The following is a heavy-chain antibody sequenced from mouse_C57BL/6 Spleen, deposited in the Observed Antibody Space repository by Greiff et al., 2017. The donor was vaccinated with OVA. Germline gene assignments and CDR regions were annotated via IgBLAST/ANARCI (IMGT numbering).Heavy chain of an antibody. V-gene: IGHV1-50*01. CDR3: ARNWDAAY. D-gene: IGHD4-1*01. J-gene: IGHJ3*01. CDR2: IDPSDSYT. CDR1: GYTFTSYW. Sequence: QVQLKQPGAELVKPGASVKLSCKASGYTFTSYWMQWVKQRPGQGLEWIGEIDPSDSYTNYNQKFKGKATLTVDTSSSTAYMQLSSLTSEDSAVYYCARNWDAAYWGQGTLVTVSA.